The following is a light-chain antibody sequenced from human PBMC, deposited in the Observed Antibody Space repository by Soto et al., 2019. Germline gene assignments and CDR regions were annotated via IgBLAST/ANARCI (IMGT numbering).Light chain of an antibody. J-gene: IGKJ3*01. CDR3: QQSYSTPFT. CDR2: AAS. CDR1: QSISSY. Sequence: DIQMTQSPSSLSASVGDRVTITCRASQSISSYLNWYQQKPGKAPKLLIYAASSLQSGVPSRFSGSGSRTDFTLTISSLQPEDFATYYFQQSYSTPFTFGPGTKVDIK. V-gene: IGKV1-39*01.